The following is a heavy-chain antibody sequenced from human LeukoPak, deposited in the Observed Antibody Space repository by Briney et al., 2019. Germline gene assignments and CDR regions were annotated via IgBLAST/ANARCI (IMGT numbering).Heavy chain of an antibody. CDR2: IYYSGST. D-gene: IGHD3-3*01. J-gene: IGHJ3*02. CDR3: ARGRFLDAFDI. V-gene: IGHV4-59*01. CDR1: GGSISTYY. Sequence: SETLSLTCTVSGGSISTYYWSWIRQPPGKGLEWIGSIYYSGSTNYNPSLKSRVTISVDTSKNQFSLKLSSVTAADTAVYYCARGRFLDAFDIWGQGTMVTVS.